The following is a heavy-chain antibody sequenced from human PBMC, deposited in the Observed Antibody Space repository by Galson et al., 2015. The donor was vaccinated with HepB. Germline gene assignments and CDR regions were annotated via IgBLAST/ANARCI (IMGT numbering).Heavy chain of an antibody. CDR3: AIRDGEGCSSTSCYPPIDY. D-gene: IGHD2-2*01. J-gene: IGHJ4*02. CDR2: INPNSGGT. CDR1: GYTFTGYY. V-gene: IGHV1-2*02. Sequence: SVKVSCKVSGYTFTGYYMHWVRQAPGQGLEWMGWINPNSGGTNYAQKFQGRVTMTRDTSISTAYMELSRLRSDDTAVYYCAIRDGEGCSSTSCYPPIDYWGQGTLVTVSS.